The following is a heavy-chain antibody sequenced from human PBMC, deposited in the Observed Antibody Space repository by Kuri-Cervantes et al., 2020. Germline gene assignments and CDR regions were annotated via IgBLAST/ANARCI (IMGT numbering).Heavy chain of an antibody. Sequence: GGSLRLSCAASGFTFSSNGFHWVRQAPGKGLEWVAVIWYDGSKKYYADSVKGRFTISRDNAKNSLYLQMNSQRDEDTALYYCARDRGDDWALVGHWGQGTLVTVSS. D-gene: IGHD3-9*01. CDR3: ARDRGDDWALVGH. J-gene: IGHJ4*02. CDR1: GFTFSSNG. V-gene: IGHV3-33*01. CDR2: IWYDGSKK.